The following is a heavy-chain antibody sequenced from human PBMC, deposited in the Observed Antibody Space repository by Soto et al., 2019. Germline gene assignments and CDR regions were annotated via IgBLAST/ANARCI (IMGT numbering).Heavy chain of an antibody. CDR1: GFAVSSNF. CDR3: ARGTDNAKIRFDP. V-gene: IGHV3-53*02. CDR2: IYSGGNT. Sequence: EVQLVETGGGLIQPGGSVRLSCAASGFAVSSNFVNWVRQAPGKGLEWVSVIYSGGNTNYADSVKGRFTITRDNSKNTVYLQMNSLRAEDTALYYCARGTDNAKIRFDPRGQGTLVTVSS. D-gene: IGHD1-1*01. J-gene: IGHJ5*02.